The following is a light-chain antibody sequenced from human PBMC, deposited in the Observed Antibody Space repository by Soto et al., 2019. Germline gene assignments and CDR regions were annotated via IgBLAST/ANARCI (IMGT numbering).Light chain of an antibody. Sequence: SALTQPASVSGSPGQSITISCTGTSSDVGGYNYVSWFQQHPGKAPKLTIYDVSNRPSGVSSRFSGSKSGNTASLTISGLQAEDEADYYCSSYTSISTVVFGGGTKLTVL. J-gene: IGLJ2*01. V-gene: IGLV2-14*01. CDR1: SSDVGGYNY. CDR3: SSYTSISTVV. CDR2: DVS.